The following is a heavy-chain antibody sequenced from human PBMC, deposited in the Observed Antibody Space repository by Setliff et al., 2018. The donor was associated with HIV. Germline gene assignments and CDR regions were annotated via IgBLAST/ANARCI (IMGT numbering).Heavy chain of an antibody. D-gene: IGHD6-19*01. V-gene: IGHV1-18*01. Sequence: GASVKVSCKASDYTFTNYGISWVRQAPGQGLEWMGWISAYNGYTNYAQKLQGRVTMTTDTSTSTAYMELRSLRSDDTAVYYCARGAWYTSGWYSSRYMDVWGKGTTVTVSS. CDR2: ISAYNGYT. CDR1: DYTFTNYG. CDR3: ARGAWYTSGWYSSRYMDV. J-gene: IGHJ6*03.